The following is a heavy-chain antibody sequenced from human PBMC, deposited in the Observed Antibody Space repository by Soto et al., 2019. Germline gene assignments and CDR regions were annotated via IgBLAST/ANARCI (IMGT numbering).Heavy chain of an antibody. D-gene: IGHD2-15*01. CDR2: MNPNSGNT. CDR3: ARTLVVVAADYYYGLDV. J-gene: IGHJ6*02. Sequence: QVQLVQSGAEVKKPGASVKVSCTASGYTFTSYDINWVRQATGQGLEWMGWMNPNSGNTGYAQKFQGRVTRTRNTSISTHDMELSSLKSEDTAVYYCARTLVVVAADYYYGLDVWGQGTTVTVSS. V-gene: IGHV1-8*01. CDR1: GYTFTSYD.